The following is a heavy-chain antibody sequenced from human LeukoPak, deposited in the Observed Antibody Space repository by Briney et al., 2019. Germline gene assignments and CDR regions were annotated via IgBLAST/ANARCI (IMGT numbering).Heavy chain of an antibody. CDR2: IRYDGSNK. D-gene: IGHD3-3*01. V-gene: IGHV3-30*02. Sequence: GGSLRLSCAASGFTFSSYGMHWVRQAPGKGLEWVAFIRYDGSNKYYADSVKGRFTISRDNSKNTLYLQMNSLRAEDTAVYYCAKGEVTIFGVVNSGMAISSWGQGTLVTVSS. J-gene: IGHJ5*02. CDR1: GFTFSSYG. CDR3: AKGEVTIFGVVNSGMAISS.